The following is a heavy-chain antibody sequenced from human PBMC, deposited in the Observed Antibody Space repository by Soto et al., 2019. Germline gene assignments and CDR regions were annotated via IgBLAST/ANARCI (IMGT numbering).Heavy chain of an antibody. Sequence: HVQLRASGPGLVRPSETLSLTCSVSGDTMIGFYWNWFRQPAGKGLEWIGRVSSDGSTNYNPPLQSRLTMSVDTFKQEFSLSLSSVTAADTAVYYCTRDDANYNILTDLGGYFDDWSQGTLVTVSS. V-gene: IGHV4-4*07. D-gene: IGHD3-9*01. CDR1: GDTMIGFY. J-gene: IGHJ4*02. CDR3: TRDDANYNILTDLGGYFDD. CDR2: VSSDGST.